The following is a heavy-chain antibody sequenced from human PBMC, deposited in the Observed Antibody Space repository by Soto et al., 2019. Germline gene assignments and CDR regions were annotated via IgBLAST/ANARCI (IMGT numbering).Heavy chain of an antibody. D-gene: IGHD2-15*01. CDR1: GGTFSSYA. Sequence: QVQLVQSGAEVKKPGSSVKVSCKASGGTFSSYAISWVRQAPGQGLEWMGGSIPIFGTANCAQKFQGRVPMTADDSTSPAYMELRRLRSEDTAVYYCARGLPGPRRRPLVGVAATYEYWGQGTLVTVSS. J-gene: IGHJ4*02. CDR3: ARGLPGPRRRPLVGVAATYEY. V-gene: IGHV1-69*01. CDR2: SIPIFGTA.